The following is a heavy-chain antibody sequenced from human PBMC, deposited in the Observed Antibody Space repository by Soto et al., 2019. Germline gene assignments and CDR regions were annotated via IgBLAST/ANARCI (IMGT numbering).Heavy chain of an antibody. Sequence: GGSLRLSCAASVFTFSSYGMHWVRQAPGKGLEWVAVISYDGSNKYYADSVKGRFTISRDNSKNTLYLQMNSLRAEDTAVYYCAKDLPYDFWSGYYSGRYYYYGMDVWGQGTTVTVS. D-gene: IGHD3-3*01. CDR2: ISYDGSNK. J-gene: IGHJ6*02. CDR3: AKDLPYDFWSGYYSGRYYYYGMDV. CDR1: VFTFSSYG. V-gene: IGHV3-30*18.